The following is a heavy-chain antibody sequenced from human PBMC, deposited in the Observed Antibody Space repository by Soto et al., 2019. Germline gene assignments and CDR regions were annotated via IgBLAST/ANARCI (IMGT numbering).Heavy chain of an antibody. CDR1: GFTFSSYA. J-gene: IGHJ4*02. Sequence: EVQLLESGGGLVQPGGSLRLSCAASGFTFSSYAMSWVRQAPGKGLEWVSAISGSGGSTYYADSVKGRFTISRDNSKNTLDLQMNSLRAEDTAVYYCAKGRGSSVFVHSFDYWGQGTLVTVSS. V-gene: IGHV3-23*01. CDR3: AKGRGSSVFVHSFDY. CDR2: ISGSGGST. D-gene: IGHD6-6*01.